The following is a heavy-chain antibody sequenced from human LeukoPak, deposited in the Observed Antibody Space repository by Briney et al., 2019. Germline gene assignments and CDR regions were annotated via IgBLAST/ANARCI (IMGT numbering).Heavy chain of an antibody. V-gene: IGHV4-59*01. CDR1: GASTSHFY. J-gene: IGHJ3*02. Sequence: SETLSLSCTVSGASTSHFYWNWIRQPPGKGLEWVGYMHNSGSSKHSPSLKSRVTISIDTSKNQFSLQLTSVTAADTAIYYCARSAEWLRNAFDIWGQGTMVSVSS. CDR2: MHNSGSS. D-gene: IGHD5-12*01. CDR3: ARSAEWLRNAFDI.